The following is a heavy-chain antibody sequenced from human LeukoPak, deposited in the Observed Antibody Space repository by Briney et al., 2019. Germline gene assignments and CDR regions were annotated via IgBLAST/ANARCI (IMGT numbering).Heavy chain of an antibody. CDR2: IYHRGSA. V-gene: IGHV4-59*01. J-gene: IGHJ6*02. CDR3: ARDQGYYYGSGLYYGMDV. CDR1: GGSISSYY. D-gene: IGHD3-10*01. Sequence: SETLSLTCTVSGGSISSYYWTWIRQPPGKGLEWIGYIYHRGSANYNPSLKSRVTISVDTSKNQFSLKLSSVTAADTAVYYCARDQGYYYGSGLYYGMDVWGQGTTVTVSS.